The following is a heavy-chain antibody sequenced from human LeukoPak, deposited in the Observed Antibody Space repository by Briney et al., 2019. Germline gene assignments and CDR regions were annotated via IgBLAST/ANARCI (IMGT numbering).Heavy chain of an antibody. D-gene: IGHD3-10*02. V-gene: IGHV4-34*01. Sequence: SETLSLTCAVYGGSFSGYYWSWIRQPPGKGLEWIGEINHSGSTNYNPPLKSRVTISVDTSKNQFSLKLSSVTAADTAVYYCARRVRGVIITRYYFDYWGQGTLVTVSS. CDR3: ARRVRGVIITRYYFDY. J-gene: IGHJ4*02. CDR1: GGSFSGYY. CDR2: INHSGST.